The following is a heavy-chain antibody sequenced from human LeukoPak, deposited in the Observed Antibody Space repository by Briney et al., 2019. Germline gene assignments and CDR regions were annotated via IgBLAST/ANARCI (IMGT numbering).Heavy chain of an antibody. CDR3: ARRQWLVADFDY. Sequence: SETLSLTCNVSGGSISSSSYYWGWIRQPPGKGLEWIGTIYYSGSTYYNPSLKSRVTISVDTSKNQFSLKVRSVTAADTAVYYCARRQWLVADFDYWGQGTLVTVSS. CDR1: GGSISSSSYY. V-gene: IGHV4-39*07. CDR2: IYYSGST. J-gene: IGHJ4*02. D-gene: IGHD6-19*01.